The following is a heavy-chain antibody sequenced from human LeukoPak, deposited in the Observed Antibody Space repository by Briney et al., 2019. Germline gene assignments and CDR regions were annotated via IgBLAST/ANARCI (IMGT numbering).Heavy chain of an antibody. CDR3: ARERKESTRGGMDV. V-gene: IGHV4-59*12. J-gene: IGHJ6*02. Sequence: SETLSLTCTVSGGSISSYYWSWIRQPPGKGLEWIGYIYYSGSTYYNPSLKSRVTISVDTSKNQFSLKLSSVTAADTAVYFCARERKESTRGGMDVWGQGTTVTVSS. CDR1: GGSISSYY. CDR2: IYYSGST.